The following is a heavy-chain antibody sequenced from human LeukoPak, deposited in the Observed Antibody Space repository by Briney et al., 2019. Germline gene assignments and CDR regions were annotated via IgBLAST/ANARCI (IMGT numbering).Heavy chain of an antibody. CDR1: GFSFSSYG. V-gene: IGHV3-30*18. CDR2: IGYDGSNT. CDR3: AKEIYYDSSAFFDY. Sequence: GGSLRLSCAASGFSFSSYGIHWVGHAPGKGLERVAVIGYDGSNTYYADSVKGRFPISRDNSKNTLYLHMNSLRTEDTAVYFCAKEIYYDSSAFFDYWGQGTLVTVSS. J-gene: IGHJ4*02. D-gene: IGHD3-22*01.